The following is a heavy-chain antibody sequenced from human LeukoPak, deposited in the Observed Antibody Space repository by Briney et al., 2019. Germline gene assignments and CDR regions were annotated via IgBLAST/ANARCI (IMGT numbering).Heavy chain of an antibody. J-gene: IGHJ6*03. D-gene: IGHD3-10*01. CDR1: GFPFSDYA. Sequence: TGGSLRLSFTASGFPFSDYAMNWVRQAPGEGLELVASVSYSGSTPYSADSVKGRFTISRDDSKNTLYLHMNSLRVDDKPIYYCGRGSRETTMFYYYYMDVWGKGTTVIVSS. V-gene: IGHV3-23*01. CDR2: VSYSGSTP. CDR3: GRGSRETTMFYYYYMDV.